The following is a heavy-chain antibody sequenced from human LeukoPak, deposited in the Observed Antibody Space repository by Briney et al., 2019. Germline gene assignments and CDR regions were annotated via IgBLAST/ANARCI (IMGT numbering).Heavy chain of an antibody. V-gene: IGHV1-69*01. CDR1: GGTFSSYA. CDR3: ARALYYYDY. Sequence: GSSVKVSCKASGGTFSSYAISWVGQAPGQGREWMGGIIPIFGTANYAQKFQGRVTITADESTSTAYMELSSLRSEDTAVYYCARALYYYDYWGQGTLVTVSS. J-gene: IGHJ4*02. D-gene: IGHD3-22*01. CDR2: IIPIFGTA.